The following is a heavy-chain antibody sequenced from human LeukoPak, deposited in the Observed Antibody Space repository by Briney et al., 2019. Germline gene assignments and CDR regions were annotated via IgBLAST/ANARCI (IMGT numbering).Heavy chain of an antibody. D-gene: IGHD4-17*01. CDR1: GFAFSSYA. V-gene: IGHV3-23*01. CDR3: AKGDGGYMNFDY. J-gene: IGHJ4*02. CDR2: ISGSGGST. Sequence: GGSLRLSCAASGFAFSSYAMSWVRQAPGKGLEWVSAISGSGGSTYYADSVKGRFTISRDNSKNTLYLQMNSLRAEDTAVYYCAKGDGGYMNFDYWGQGTLVTVSS.